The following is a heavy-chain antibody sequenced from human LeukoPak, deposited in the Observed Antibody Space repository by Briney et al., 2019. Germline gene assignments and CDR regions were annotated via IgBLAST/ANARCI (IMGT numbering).Heavy chain of an antibody. D-gene: IGHD2-8*01. CDR2: IDPSDSYT. CDR3: ATLYCTNGVCSDFDY. CDR1: GYSFTSYW. Sequence: GESLKISCKGSGYSFTSYWISWVRQMPGKGLEWMGKIDPSDSYTNYSPSFQGHVTISADKSISTAYLQWSSLKASDTAMYYCATLYCTNGVCSDFDYWGQGTLVTVSS. V-gene: IGHV5-10-1*01. J-gene: IGHJ4*02.